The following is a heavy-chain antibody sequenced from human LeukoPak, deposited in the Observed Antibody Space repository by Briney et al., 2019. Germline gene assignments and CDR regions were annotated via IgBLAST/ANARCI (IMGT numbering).Heavy chain of an antibody. V-gene: IGHV3-74*01. CDR2: IKPDGSET. CDR1: GFTFSRHW. Sequence: GGSLRLSCAASGFTFSRHWMHWVRQVPGKGLVWVSRIKPDGSETGYADSVKGRFTISRDNTKNRMYLQMDSLRAEYTSVYYCARGGSGSTYGLFDYWGQGTLATVSS. J-gene: IGHJ4*02. D-gene: IGHD5-18*01. CDR3: ARGGSGSTYGLFDY.